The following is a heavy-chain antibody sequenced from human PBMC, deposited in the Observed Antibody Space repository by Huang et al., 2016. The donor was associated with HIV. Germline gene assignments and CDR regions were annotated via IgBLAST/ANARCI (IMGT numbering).Heavy chain of an antibody. CDR1: GFIFGNYA. D-gene: IGHD3-22*01. J-gene: IGHJ4*02. CDR2: ICGSCRST. V-gene: IGHV3-23*01. Sequence: EVQLLESGGGLVQPGGSMRLSCAASGFIFGNYAMSCVRQAPVKGLEWVSGICGSCRSTYATSVKGLFTISRDNSKNTLSLQMNSLRAEETAVYYCAKDYNYDSGGISVPTYFDNWGQGTLVTVSS. CDR3: AKDYNYDSGGISVPTYFDN.